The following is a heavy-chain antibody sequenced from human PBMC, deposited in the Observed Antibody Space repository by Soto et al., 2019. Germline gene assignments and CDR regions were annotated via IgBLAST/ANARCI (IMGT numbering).Heavy chain of an antibody. D-gene: IGHD6-19*01. J-gene: IGHJ4*02. CDR3: ARASSFSGFDY. CDR1: GFTFSSYA. Sequence: PGGSLRLSCAASGFTFSSYAMHWVRQAPGKGLEWVAVISYDGSNKYYADSVKGRFTISRDNSKNTLYLQMNSLRAEDTAVYYCARASSFSGFDYWGQGTLVTVSS. CDR2: ISYDGSNK. V-gene: IGHV3-30-3*01.